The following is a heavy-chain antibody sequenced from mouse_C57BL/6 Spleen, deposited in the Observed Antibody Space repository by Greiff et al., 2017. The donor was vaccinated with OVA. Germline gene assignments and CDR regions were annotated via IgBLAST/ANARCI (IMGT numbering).Heavy chain of an antibody. Sequence: EVKLVESEGGLVQPGSSMKLSCTASGFTFSDYYMAWVRQVPEKGLEWVANINYDGSSTYYLDSLKSRFIISRDNAKNILYLQMSSLKSEDTATYYCARDRLGRFDYWGQGTTLTVSS. V-gene: IGHV5-16*01. J-gene: IGHJ2*01. D-gene: IGHD4-1*01. CDR3: ARDRLGRFDY. CDR1: GFTFSDYY. CDR2: INYDGSST.